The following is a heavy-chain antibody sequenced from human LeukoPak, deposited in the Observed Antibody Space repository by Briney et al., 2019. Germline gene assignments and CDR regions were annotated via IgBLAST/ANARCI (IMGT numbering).Heavy chain of an antibody. CDR1: GYAFTCYY. D-gene: IGHD2-8*01. Sequence: GASVKVSCKASGYAFTCYYVYWVRQTPGQGLEWVGWINPSSGGTNYAQKFQGRVTMTGDTSISTAYMELSRLSSDDTAVYFCAGRPDTSMVAIFDYWGQGTLVTISS. J-gene: IGHJ4*02. V-gene: IGHV1-2*02. CDR2: INPSSGGT. CDR3: AGRPDTSMVAIFDY.